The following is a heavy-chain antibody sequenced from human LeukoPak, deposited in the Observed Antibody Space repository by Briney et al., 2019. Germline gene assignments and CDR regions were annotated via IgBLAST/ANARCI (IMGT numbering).Heavy chain of an antibody. CDR3: AELGITMIGGV. D-gene: IGHD3-10*02. CDR2: ISSSGSTI. J-gene: IGHJ6*04. CDR1: GFIFNNYE. V-gene: IGHV3-48*03. Sequence: GGSLRLSCAASGFIFNNYEMNWVRQAPGKGLEWVSYISSSGSTIYYADSVKGRFTISRDNAKNSLYLQMNSLRAEDTAVYYCAELGITMIGGVWGKGTTVTISS.